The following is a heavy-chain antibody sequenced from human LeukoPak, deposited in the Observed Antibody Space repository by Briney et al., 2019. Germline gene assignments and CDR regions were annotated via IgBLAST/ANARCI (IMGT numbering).Heavy chain of an antibody. CDR3: ARDDAVGGGYLDY. CDR2: ISSSSSYI. Sequence: GGSLRLSCAASGFIFSSYSMNWVRQAPGKGLEWVSSISSSSSYIYYADSVKGRLTISRDNSKNTLYLQMNSLRAEDTAEYYCARDDAVGGGYLDYWGQGTLVTVSS. CDR1: GFIFSSYS. D-gene: IGHD2-2*01. V-gene: IGHV3-21*04. J-gene: IGHJ4*02.